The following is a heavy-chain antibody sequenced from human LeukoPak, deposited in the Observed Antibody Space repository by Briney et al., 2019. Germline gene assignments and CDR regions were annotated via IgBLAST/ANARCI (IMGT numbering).Heavy chain of an antibody. J-gene: IGHJ4*02. CDR2: IYYSGYT. CDR1: GGSITSSSYY. CDR3: ARDISRWNELDS. Sequence: SETLSLTCTVSGGSITSSSYYWGWIRQPPGKGLEWIGSIYYSGYTYYNPSLKSRVTISVDTSRNQFSLKLTSVTAADTAVYYCARDISRWNELDSWGQGTLVTVSS. V-gene: IGHV4-39*07. D-gene: IGHD1-1*01.